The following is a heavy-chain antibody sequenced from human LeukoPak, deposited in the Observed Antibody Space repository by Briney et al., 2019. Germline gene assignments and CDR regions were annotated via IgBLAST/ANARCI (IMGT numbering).Heavy chain of an antibody. J-gene: IGHJ5*02. CDR2: IYYSGST. V-gene: IGHV4-30-4*01. CDR1: GGSISSGDYY. Sequence: KPSQTLSLTCTVSGGSISSGDYYWSWIRQPLGKGLEWIGYIYYSGSTYYNPSLKSRVTISVDTSKNQFSLKLSSVTAADTAVYYCARGYGDYVSPSWFDPWGQGTLVTVSS. CDR3: ARGYGDYVSPSWFDP. D-gene: IGHD4-17*01.